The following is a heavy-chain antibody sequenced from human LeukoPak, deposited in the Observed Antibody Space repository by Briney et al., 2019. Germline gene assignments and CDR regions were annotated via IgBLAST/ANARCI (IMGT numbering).Heavy chain of an antibody. CDR2: INSNSGAT. D-gene: IGHD7-27*01. J-gene: IGHJ4*02. V-gene: IGHV1-2*06. CDR1: GYIFSGYF. Sequence: ASVKVSCKTSGYIFSGYFIHWVRQAAGQGLEWMGRINSNSGATEYGQNFQGRVAMSRDTSISTASMELSWLTSDDTAVYYCARDLSSTPNWEFDYWGQGTLVTVSS. CDR3: ARDLSSTPNWEFDY.